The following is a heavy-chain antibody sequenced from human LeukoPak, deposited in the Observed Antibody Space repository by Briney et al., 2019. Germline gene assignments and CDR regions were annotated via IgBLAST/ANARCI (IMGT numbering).Heavy chain of an antibody. J-gene: IGHJ4*02. V-gene: IGHV3-30*02. CDR1: GFTFSSYG. CDR3: AKGAPTYYYDSSGYYSFDY. CDR2: IRYDGSNK. D-gene: IGHD3-22*01. Sequence: TGGSLRLSCAASGFTFSSYGMHWVRQAPGKGLEWVAFIRYDGSNKYYADSVKGRFTISRDSSKNTLYLQMNSLRAEDTAVYYCAKGAPTYYYDSSGYYSFDYWGQGALVTVSS.